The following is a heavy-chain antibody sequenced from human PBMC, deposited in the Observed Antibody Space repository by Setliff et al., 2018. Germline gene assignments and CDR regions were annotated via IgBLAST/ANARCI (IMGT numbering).Heavy chain of an antibody. CDR1: GYSLTSYW. J-gene: IGHJ6*04. D-gene: IGHD2-8*01. V-gene: IGHV5-51*01. Sequence: GESLKISCKGSGYSLTSYWIGWVRQVPGKGLEWMGIIYPGGSDTRYSPSFQGQVTISADKTINTAYLQWSSLKASDTAMYYCARRGNGGTLDVWGKGTTVTVSS. CDR2: IYPGGSDT. CDR3: ARRGNGGTLDV.